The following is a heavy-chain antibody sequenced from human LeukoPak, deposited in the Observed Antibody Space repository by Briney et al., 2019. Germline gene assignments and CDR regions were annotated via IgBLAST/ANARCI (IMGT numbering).Heavy chain of an antibody. CDR3: ARVTFGNVYCGGDCYDAEYFQH. Sequence: GGSLRLSCAASGFTFSSYSMNWVRQAPGKGLEWVSSISSSSSYIYYADSVKGRFTISRDNAKNSLYLQMNSLRAEDTAVYYCARVTFGNVYCGGDCYDAEYFQHWGQGTLVTVSS. CDR2: ISSSSSYI. D-gene: IGHD2-21*01. CDR1: GFTFSSYS. J-gene: IGHJ1*01. V-gene: IGHV3-21*01.